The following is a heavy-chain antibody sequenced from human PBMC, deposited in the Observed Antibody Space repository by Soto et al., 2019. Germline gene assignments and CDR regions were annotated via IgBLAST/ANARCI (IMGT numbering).Heavy chain of an antibody. CDR2: INPKSGGP. Sequence: GASVKVSCKASGYSFTDYHIHWVRQAPGQGLEWLGRINPKSGGPSTAQKFQGWVTMTTDTSISTASMGLTRLTSDDTALYYCARGDSTDCSNGVCSFFYNHDMDVWGQGTTVTVSS. D-gene: IGHD2-8*01. CDR1: GYSFTDYH. CDR3: ARGDSTDCSNGVCSFFYNHDMDV. J-gene: IGHJ6*02. V-gene: IGHV1-2*04.